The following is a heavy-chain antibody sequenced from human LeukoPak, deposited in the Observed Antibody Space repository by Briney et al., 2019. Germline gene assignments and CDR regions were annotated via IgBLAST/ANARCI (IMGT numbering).Heavy chain of an antibody. J-gene: IGHJ4*02. V-gene: IGHV3-9*01. CDR2: ISWNSVMT. CDR3: AKGRSYFYCDY. Sequence: GGSLRLSCAASGLTFDDYAMHWVRQAPGKGLEWVSGISWNSVMTGYADSVKGRFTITRDNAKNSLYLQVDSLRTEDTAFYYCAKGRSYFYCDYWGQGTLVTVSS. CDR1: GLTFDDYA. D-gene: IGHD1-26*01.